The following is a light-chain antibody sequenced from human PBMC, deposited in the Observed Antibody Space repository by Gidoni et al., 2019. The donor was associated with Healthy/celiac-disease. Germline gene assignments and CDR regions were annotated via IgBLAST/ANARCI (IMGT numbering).Light chain of an antibody. CDR1: QGISSW. Sequence: DIQMTHSPSSVSASVGDRVTITCRASQGISSWLDWYQQKPGKAPKLLIYAASSLQSGVPSRFSGSGSGTDVTLTISSRQPEDFATYYCQQANSFPIFTFGPGTKVDIK. CDR2: AAS. V-gene: IGKV1-12*01. J-gene: IGKJ3*01. CDR3: QQANSFPIFT.